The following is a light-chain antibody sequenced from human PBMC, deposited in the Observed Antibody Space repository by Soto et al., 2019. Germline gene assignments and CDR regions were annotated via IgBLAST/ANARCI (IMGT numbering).Light chain of an antibody. V-gene: IGKV1-5*03. CDR3: QQYNTYPLT. CDR1: QSISTW. Sequence: DIQMTQSPSTLSASVGDRVTITCRASQSISTWLAWYQQKPGKAPKLLIYKASSLESGVPSRFSGSGSGTEFTLTISSLQPDDFANYYCQQYNTYPLTFGGGTTVEIK. CDR2: KAS. J-gene: IGKJ4*01.